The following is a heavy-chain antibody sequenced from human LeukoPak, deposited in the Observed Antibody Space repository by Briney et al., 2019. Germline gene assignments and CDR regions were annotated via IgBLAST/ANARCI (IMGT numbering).Heavy chain of an antibody. CDR3: ARDLRTIAVSSGTIGY. Sequence: ASVKVSCTASGYTFTSYYMHWVRRAPGQGLEWMGIINPSGGSTSYAQKFQGRVTMTRDTYTSTVYMELSSLRSEDTAVYYCARDLRTIAVSSGTIGYWGQGTLVTVSS. CDR1: GYTFTSYY. J-gene: IGHJ4*02. V-gene: IGHV1-46*01. D-gene: IGHD2-15*01. CDR2: INPSGGST.